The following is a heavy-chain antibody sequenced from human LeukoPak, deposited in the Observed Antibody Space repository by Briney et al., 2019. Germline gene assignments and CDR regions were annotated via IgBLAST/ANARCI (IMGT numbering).Heavy chain of an antibody. Sequence: GGSLRLSCAASGFTFSSYSMNWVRQAPGKGLEWVSSISSSSYIYYADSVKGRFTISRDNAKNSLYLQMNSLRAEDTAVYYCARDGCSSTSCSPTWFDPWGQGTLVTVSS. D-gene: IGHD2-2*01. CDR2: ISSSSYI. CDR3: ARDGCSSTSCSPTWFDP. J-gene: IGHJ5*02. V-gene: IGHV3-21*01. CDR1: GFTFSSYS.